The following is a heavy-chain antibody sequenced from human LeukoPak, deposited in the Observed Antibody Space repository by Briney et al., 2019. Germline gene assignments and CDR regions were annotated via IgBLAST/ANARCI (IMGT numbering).Heavy chain of an antibody. CDR2: IYTIGST. D-gene: IGHD2-2*01. V-gene: IGHV4-4*07. CDR3: ARDLGYCSSTSCYYYYGMDV. Sequence: SETLSLTCTVPGGSISSYYWSWIRQPAGKGLEWIGRIYTIGSTNYNPSLKSRVTMSVDTSKNQFSLKLSSVTAADTAVYYCARDLGYCSSTSCYYYYGMDVWGQGTTVTVSS. J-gene: IGHJ6*02. CDR1: GGSISSYY.